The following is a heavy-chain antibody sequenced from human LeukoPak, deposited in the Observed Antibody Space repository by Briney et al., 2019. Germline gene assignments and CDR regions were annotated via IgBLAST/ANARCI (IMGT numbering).Heavy chain of an antibody. J-gene: IGHJ6*03. V-gene: IGHV3-7*01. D-gene: IGHD2-2*01. CDR3: ARLGYCSSTSCYFDYYYYMDV. CDR2: IKQDGSEK. CDR1: GFTFSSYW. Sequence: GGSLRLSCAASGFTFSSYWMSWVRQAPGKGLEWVANIKQDGSEKYYVDSVKGRFTISRDNAKNSLYLQMNSLRAEDTAVYYCARLGYCSSTSCYFDYYYYMDVWGKGTTVTVSS.